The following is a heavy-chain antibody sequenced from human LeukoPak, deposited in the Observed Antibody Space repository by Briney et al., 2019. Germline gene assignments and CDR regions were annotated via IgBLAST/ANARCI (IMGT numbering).Heavy chain of an antibody. CDR1: GFIFSSYW. CDR3: ARSVVSPSWYFDL. Sequence: GGSLRLSCAASGFIFSSYWMHWVRHVPGKGLVWVSRVYTDGTTTDFADSVKGRFTVSRDNAKNTLYLQMDSLRAEDTAMYYCARSVVSPSWYFDLWGRGTLVTVSS. CDR2: VYTDGTTT. V-gene: IGHV3-74*01. J-gene: IGHJ2*01. D-gene: IGHD4-23*01.